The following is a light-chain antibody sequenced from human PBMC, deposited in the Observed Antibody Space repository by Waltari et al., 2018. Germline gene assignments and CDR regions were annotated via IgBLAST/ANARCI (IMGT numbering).Light chain of an antibody. J-gene: IGKJ4*01. CDR3: QQYYITPLS. Sequence: DIVMTQSPDSLAVSLGERATINCQSSESVLYSSDNRNYLAWYQQTPGQPPNLLIYWASTRESGVPDRFSGSGSGTDFTLTISSLQAEDVAVYYCQQYYITPLSFGGGTKVEIK. CDR1: ESVLYSSDNRNY. CDR2: WAS. V-gene: IGKV4-1*01.